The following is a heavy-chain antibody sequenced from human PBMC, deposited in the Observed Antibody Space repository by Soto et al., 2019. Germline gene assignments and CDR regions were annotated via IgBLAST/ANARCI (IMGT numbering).Heavy chain of an antibody. CDR3: ASIVVVPAAITLFYYGMDV. Sequence: GASVKVSCKASGGTFSSYATSWVRQAPGQGLEWMGGIIPIFGTANYAQKFQGRVTITADESTSTAYMELSSLRSEDTAVYYCASIVVVPAAITLFYYGMDVWGQGTTVTVSS. D-gene: IGHD2-2*01. CDR1: GGTFSSYA. J-gene: IGHJ6*02. CDR2: IIPIFGTA. V-gene: IGHV1-69*13.